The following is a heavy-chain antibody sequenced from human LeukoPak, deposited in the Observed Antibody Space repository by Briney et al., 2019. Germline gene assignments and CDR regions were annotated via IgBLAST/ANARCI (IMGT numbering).Heavy chain of an antibody. CDR2: ISGSADST. J-gene: IGHJ4*02. Sequence: PGGSLGLSCAASGFTFSSYAMSWVRQAPGKGLEWVSAISGSADSTYYADSVKGRFTISRDNSKNTLYLQMNSLRAEDTAVYSCAKDQNRDSSGWIFDYWGQGTLVTVSS. V-gene: IGHV3-23*01. D-gene: IGHD6-19*01. CDR3: AKDQNRDSSGWIFDY. CDR1: GFTFSSYA.